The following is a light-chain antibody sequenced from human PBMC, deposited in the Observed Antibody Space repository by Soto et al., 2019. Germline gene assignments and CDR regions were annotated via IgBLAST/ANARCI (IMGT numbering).Light chain of an antibody. V-gene: IGKV3-15*01. CDR2: DAS. Sequence: EIVFTPFPALLSVSPGERATLSFRASQSISRSLAWYQQKPGQAPRLLISDASTRATGIPARFSGSGSGTEFTLTISSLQSEDFALYYCHQYNSWPPGTFGQGTKVDIK. CDR3: HQYNSWPPGT. J-gene: IGKJ2*01. CDR1: QSISRS.